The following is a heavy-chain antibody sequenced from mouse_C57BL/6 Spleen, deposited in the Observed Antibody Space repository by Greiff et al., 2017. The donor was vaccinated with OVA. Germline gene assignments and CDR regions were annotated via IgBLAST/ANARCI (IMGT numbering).Heavy chain of an antibody. CDR2: ISDGGSYT. CDR3: ARGITTVVYFDV. Sequence: EVKVVESGGGLVKPGGSLKLSCAASGFTFSSYAMSWVRQTPEKRLEWVATISDGGSYTYYPDNVKGRFTISRDNAKNNLYLQMSHLKSEDTAMYYCARGITTVVYFDVWGTGTTVTVSS. D-gene: IGHD1-1*01. J-gene: IGHJ1*03. V-gene: IGHV5-4*03. CDR1: GFTFSSYA.